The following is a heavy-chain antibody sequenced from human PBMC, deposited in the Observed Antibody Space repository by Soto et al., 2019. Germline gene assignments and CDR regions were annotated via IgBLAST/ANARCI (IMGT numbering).Heavy chain of an antibody. CDR2: ISGSGGST. V-gene: IGHV3-23*01. CDR1: GFTFSSYA. Sequence: GGSLRLSCAASGFTFSSYAMSWVRQAPGKGLEWVSAISGSGGSTYYADSVKGRFTISRDNSKNTLYLQMNSLRAEDTAVYYCAKDPGDCGGDCYDEYFQHWGQDTLVTVSS. CDR3: AKDPGDCGGDCYDEYFQH. D-gene: IGHD2-21*02. J-gene: IGHJ1*01.